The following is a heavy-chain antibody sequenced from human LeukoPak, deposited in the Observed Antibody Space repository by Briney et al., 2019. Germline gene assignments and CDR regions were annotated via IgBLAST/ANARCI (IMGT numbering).Heavy chain of an antibody. D-gene: IGHD4-17*01. Sequence: ASVKVSCKVSGYTLTELSMHGVRQAPGKGLEWMGGFDPEDGETIYAQKFQGRVTMTEDTSTDTAYMELSSLRSEDTAVYYCATRYGDYAWDFDYWGQGTLVTVSS. CDR1: GYTLTELS. CDR3: ATRYGDYAWDFDY. CDR2: FDPEDGET. V-gene: IGHV1-24*01. J-gene: IGHJ4*02.